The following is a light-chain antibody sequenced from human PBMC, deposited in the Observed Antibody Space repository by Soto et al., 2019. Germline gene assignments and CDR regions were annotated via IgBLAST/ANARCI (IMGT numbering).Light chain of an antibody. CDR3: SSYAGSDYPYV. V-gene: IGLV2-8*01. CDR2: DVS. J-gene: IGLJ1*01. CDR1: SSDVGGYNY. Sequence: QSVLTQPASVSGSPGQSITISCTGTSSDVGGYNYVSWYQQHPGKAPKLLIYDVSKRPSGVPDRFSGSKSGNTASLTVSGLQAEDEGDYYCSSYAGSDYPYVFGTGTKAPS.